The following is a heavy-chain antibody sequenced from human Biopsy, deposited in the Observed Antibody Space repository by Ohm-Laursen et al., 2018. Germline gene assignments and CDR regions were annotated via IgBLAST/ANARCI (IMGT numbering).Heavy chain of an antibody. Sequence: GTLSLTCTVSGGSISSYYWNWIRQPAGKGLEWIGRIYTSGSTNFNPSLKSRVTMSIDTSKNQFSLRLSSVTAADTAVYYCAGAAFGPFDSWGQGALVTVSS. D-gene: IGHD3-16*01. V-gene: IGHV4-4*07. J-gene: IGHJ4*02. CDR3: AGAAFGPFDS. CDR2: IYTSGST. CDR1: GGSISSYY.